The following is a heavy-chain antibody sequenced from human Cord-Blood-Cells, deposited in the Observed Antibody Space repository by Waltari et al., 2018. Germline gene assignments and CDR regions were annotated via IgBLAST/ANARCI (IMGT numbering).Heavy chain of an antibody. CDR2: IYTSGST. Sequence: QVQLPESGPGLVKPSETLSLTCTVAGGSISSYYWSWIRQPAGKGLEWIGRIYTSGSTNYNPSLKSRVTMSVDTSKNQFSLKLSSVTAADTAVYYCARSGYSSGWFDAFDIWGQGTMVTVSS. D-gene: IGHD6-19*01. J-gene: IGHJ3*02. CDR1: GGSISSYY. CDR3: ARSGYSSGWFDAFDI. V-gene: IGHV4-4*07.